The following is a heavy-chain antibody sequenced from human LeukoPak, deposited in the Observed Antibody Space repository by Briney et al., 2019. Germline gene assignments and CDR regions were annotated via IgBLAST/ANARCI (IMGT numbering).Heavy chain of an antibody. CDR1: GFTFSRFT. D-gene: IGHD3-22*01. CDR2: ISSNGAYI. CDR3: ARDGGFHYDSSGDAFDI. V-gene: IGHV3-21*01. J-gene: IGHJ3*02. Sequence: SGGSLRLSCAASGFTFSRFTMNWVRQAPGKGLEWVSSISSNGAYIYYADSLRGRLTISRDNAKNSLYLQVNRLGAEDTAVYYCARDGGFHYDSSGDAFDIWGQGTMVTVSS.